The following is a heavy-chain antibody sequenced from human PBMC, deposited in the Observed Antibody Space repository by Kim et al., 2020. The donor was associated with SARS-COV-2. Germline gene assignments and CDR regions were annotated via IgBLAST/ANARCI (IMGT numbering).Heavy chain of an antibody. D-gene: IGHD2-8*02. V-gene: IGHV4-39*01. Sequence: GSTYYNPSLKSRVTISVDTSKNQFSLKLSSVTAADTAVYYCARYWGSFDYWGQGTLVTVSS. CDR3: ARYWGSFDY. J-gene: IGHJ4*02. CDR2: GST.